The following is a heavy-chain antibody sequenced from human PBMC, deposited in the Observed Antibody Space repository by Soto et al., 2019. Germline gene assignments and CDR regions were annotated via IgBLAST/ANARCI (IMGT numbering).Heavy chain of an antibody. V-gene: IGHV1-58*01. Sequence: ASVKVSCKASGFTFTSSAVQWVRQARGQRLEWIGWIVVGSGNTNYAQKFQERVTITRDMSTSTAYMELSSLRSEDTAVYYCAAGITGTTFSLYYYYGMDVWGQGTTVTVSS. D-gene: IGHD1-7*01. CDR2: IVVGSGNT. J-gene: IGHJ6*02. CDR3: AAGITGTTFSLYYYYGMDV. CDR1: GFTFTSSA.